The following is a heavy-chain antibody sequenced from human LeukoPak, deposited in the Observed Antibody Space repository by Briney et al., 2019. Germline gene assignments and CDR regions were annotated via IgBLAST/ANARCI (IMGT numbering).Heavy chain of an antibody. CDR2: LYTSGGT. D-gene: IGHD3-22*01. CDR1: GGSISSYY. CDR3: ARGGSSGYYYG. J-gene: IGHJ4*02. Sequence: SETLSLTCTVSGGSISSYYWSWIRQPAGKGLEWIGRLYTSGGTNYNPSLKSRVTMSVDTSKNQFSLKLTSMTAADTAVYYCARGGSSGYYYGWGQGILVTVSS. V-gene: IGHV4-4*07.